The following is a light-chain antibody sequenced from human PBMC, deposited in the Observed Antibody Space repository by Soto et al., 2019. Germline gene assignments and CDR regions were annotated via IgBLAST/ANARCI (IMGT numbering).Light chain of an antibody. CDR1: SSDIGVYDF. V-gene: IGLV2-14*01. CDR3: SSYTTRTTRV. Sequence: QSALTQPASVSGSPGQSITISCTGTSSDIGVYDFVSWYQQHPGRAPQLLIYDVTNRPSGISDRFSGSKSGNTASLTISGLQPEDEADYYCSSYTTRTTRVFGGGTKLTVL. J-gene: IGLJ3*02. CDR2: DVT.